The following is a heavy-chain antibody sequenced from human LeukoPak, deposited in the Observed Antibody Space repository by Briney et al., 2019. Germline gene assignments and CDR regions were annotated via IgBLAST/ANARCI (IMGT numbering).Heavy chain of an antibody. V-gene: IGHV3-11*04. CDR3: ARSVVPAAPFDY. Sequence: KPGGSLRLSCAASGFTFSDYYMSWIRQAPGKGLEWVSYISSSGSTIYYADSVKGRFTIPRDNAENSLYLQMNSLRAEDTAVYYCARSVVPAAPFDYWGQGTLVTVSS. J-gene: IGHJ4*02. CDR2: ISSSGSTI. D-gene: IGHD2-2*01. CDR1: GFTFSDYY.